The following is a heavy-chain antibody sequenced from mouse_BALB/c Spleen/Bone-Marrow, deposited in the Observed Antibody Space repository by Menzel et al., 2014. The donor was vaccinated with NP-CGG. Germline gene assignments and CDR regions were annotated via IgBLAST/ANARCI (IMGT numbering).Heavy chain of an antibody. J-gene: IGHJ4*01. Sequence: VQLQESGPGLVAPSQSLSITCTVSGFSLTNYGVHWVRPPPGKGLEWLGVIWAGGSTNYNSALMSRLSISKDNSKSQVFLKMNSLQTDDTAMYYCARVTSSAVGAMDYWGQGTSVTVSS. CDR2: IWAGGST. CDR1: GFSLTNYG. V-gene: IGHV2-9*02. CDR3: ARVTSSAVGAMDY. D-gene: IGHD3-2*02.